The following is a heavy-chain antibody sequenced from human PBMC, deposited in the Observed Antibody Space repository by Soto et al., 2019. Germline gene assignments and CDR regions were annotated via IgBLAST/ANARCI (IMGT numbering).Heavy chain of an antibody. CDR3: ARVCPSDTRYGYVGNNWFDP. J-gene: IGHJ5*02. CDR2: INPSGGST. CDR1: GYTFTSYY. V-gene: IGHV1-46*03. D-gene: IGHD5-18*01. Sequence: QVQLVQSGAEVKKPGASVKVSCKASGYTFTSYYMHWVRQAPGQGLEWMGIINPSGGSTSYAQKFKGRVTVTRDTSTSTVYMELSSLRSEDTAVYYCARVCPSDTRYGYVGNNWFDPWGQGTLVTVSS.